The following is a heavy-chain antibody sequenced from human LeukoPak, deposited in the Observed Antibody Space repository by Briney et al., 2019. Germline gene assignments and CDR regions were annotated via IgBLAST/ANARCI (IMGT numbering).Heavy chain of an antibody. Sequence: HPGGSLRLSCSASGFTSKSYAMPWVRQAQGKGLEFVSSINTNGANTYYADSVKGRFTISRDNSRNTVYVQMNSLTPEDTAVYYCVKGLDYSSSQMDSWGQGTLVTVSS. V-gene: IGHV3-64*05. D-gene: IGHD6-6*01. CDR3: VKGLDYSSSQMDS. J-gene: IGHJ4*02. CDR1: GFTSKSYA. CDR2: INTNGANT.